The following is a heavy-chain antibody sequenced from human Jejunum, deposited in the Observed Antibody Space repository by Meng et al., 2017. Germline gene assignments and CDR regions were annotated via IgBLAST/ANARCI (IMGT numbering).Heavy chain of an antibody. Sequence: QVPLVQSGAEVKKPGASVKVSCKTSGDTFIGYYMHWVRQAPGQGLEWMGRINPDNGVTNSAQRFQGRVTMTRDTSITTAYMELNRLTSGDTAFYYCARGGRDDYNVPHYWGQGTLVTVSS. CDR2: INPDNGVT. J-gene: IGHJ4*02. D-gene: IGHD5-24*01. V-gene: IGHV1-2*06. CDR3: ARGGRDDYNVPHY. CDR1: GDTFIGYY.